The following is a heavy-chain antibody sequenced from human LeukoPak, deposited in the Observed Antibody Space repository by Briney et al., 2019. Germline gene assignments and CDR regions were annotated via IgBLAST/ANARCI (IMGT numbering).Heavy chain of an antibody. D-gene: IGHD1-26*01. CDR3: ARDPSDSGADAFDI. J-gene: IGHJ3*02. CDR1: GYTFTGYY. CDR2: INPNSGGT. Sequence: ASVKVSCKASGYTFTGYYMHWVRQAPGQGLEWMGWINPNSGGTNYAQKFQGWVTMTRDTSISTAYMELSRLRSDDTAVYYCARDPSDSGADAFDIWGQGTMVTVSS. V-gene: IGHV1-2*04.